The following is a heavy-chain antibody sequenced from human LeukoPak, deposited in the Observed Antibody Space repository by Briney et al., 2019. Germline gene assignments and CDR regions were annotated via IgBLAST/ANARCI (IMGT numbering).Heavy chain of an antibody. V-gene: IGHV6-1*01. CDR1: GDSVSSNSAA. D-gene: IGHD3-16*01. CDR3: ARGGGAMDV. CDR2: TYYRSKWYD. Sequence: SQTLSLTCAISGDSVSSNSAAWNWIRQSPSRGFEWLGRTYYRSKWYDDYAVSVKSRISINPDTSKHRFSLQLISVTPEDTAVYFCARGGGAMDVWGQGTTVTVSS. J-gene: IGHJ6*02.